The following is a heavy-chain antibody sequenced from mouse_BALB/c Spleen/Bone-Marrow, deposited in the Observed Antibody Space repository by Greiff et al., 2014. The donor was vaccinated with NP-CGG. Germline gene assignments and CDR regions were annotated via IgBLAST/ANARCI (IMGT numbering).Heavy chain of an antibody. CDR1: GFTFTDHY. J-gene: IGHJ2*01. CDR2: IRNKANGYTT. Sequence: EVMLVESGGGLVQPGGFLRLSCATSGFTFTDHYMSWVRQSPGKALEWLGFIRNKANGYTTEYSASVKGRFTISRDNSQSIVYLQMNTLRAEDSATYYCARDYLYYFDYWGQGTTLTVSS. CDR3: ARDYLYYFDY. D-gene: IGHD2-1*01. V-gene: IGHV7-3*02.